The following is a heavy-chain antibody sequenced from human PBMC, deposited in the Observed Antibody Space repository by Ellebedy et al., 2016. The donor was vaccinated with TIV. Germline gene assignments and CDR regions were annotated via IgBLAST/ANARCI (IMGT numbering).Heavy chain of an antibody. Sequence: GESLKISCTASGYGFTSFWIGWVRQMPGKGLEWMGIIHPDDSETRYSPSFRGQVIISADKSINTAYLQWSSLKASDTAMYYCARRKYGGPFDYWGQGTLVTVSS. CDR3: ARRKYGGPFDY. J-gene: IGHJ4*02. V-gene: IGHV5-51*01. CDR1: GYGFTSFW. CDR2: IHPDDSET. D-gene: IGHD4-23*01.